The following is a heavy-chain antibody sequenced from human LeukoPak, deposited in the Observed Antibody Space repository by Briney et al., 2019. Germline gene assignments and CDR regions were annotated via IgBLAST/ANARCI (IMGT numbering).Heavy chain of an antibody. J-gene: IGHJ5*02. CDR1: GGSVSSTSYY. V-gene: IGHV4-39*07. CDR2: INHSGST. CDR3: ARDPSSENWFDP. D-gene: IGHD6-13*01. Sequence: SETLSLTCTVSGGSVSSTSYYWAWIRQPPGKGLEWIGEINHSGSTNYNPSLKSRVTISVDTSKNQFSLKLSSVTAEDTAVYYCARDPSSENWFDPWGQGTLVTVSS.